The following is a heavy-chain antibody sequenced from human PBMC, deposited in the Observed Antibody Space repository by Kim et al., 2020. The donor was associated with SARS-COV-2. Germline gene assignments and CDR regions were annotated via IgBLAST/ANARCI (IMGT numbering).Heavy chain of an antibody. CDR3: ARRVIFGDPNSCQSCWLDP. J-gene: IGHJ5*02. D-gene: IGHD4-17*01. CDR1: GDSISRSQ. Sequence: SETLSLTCTVSGDSISRSQWNWIRQPPGKGLEWIGHVSYTGTTLYNPSLRNRATISRDTTKNELYLTVNSVAAADTATYYCARRVIFGDPNSCQSCWLDP. CDR2: VSYTGTT. V-gene: IGHV4-59*08.